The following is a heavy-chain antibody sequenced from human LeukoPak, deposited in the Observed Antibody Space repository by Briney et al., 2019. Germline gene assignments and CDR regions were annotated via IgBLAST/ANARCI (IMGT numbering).Heavy chain of an antibody. CDR3: ARWPNYYDSSGYLDTDDY. CDR2: ISAYNGNT. Sequence: ASVKVSCKASGYTFTSYGISWVRQAPGQGLEWMGWISAYNGNTNYAQKLQGRVTMTTDTSTSTAYMELRSLRSDDTAVYYCARWPNYYDSSGYLDTDDYWGQGTLVTVSS. CDR1: GYTFTSYG. D-gene: IGHD3-22*01. V-gene: IGHV1-18*01. J-gene: IGHJ4*02.